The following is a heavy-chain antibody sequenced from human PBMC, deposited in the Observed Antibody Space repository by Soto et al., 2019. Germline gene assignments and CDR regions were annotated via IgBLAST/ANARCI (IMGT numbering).Heavy chain of an antibody. D-gene: IGHD6-13*01. Sequence: QVQLVESGVGGVQPGRSLRLSCAASGFTFSRYGMHWVRQAPGEGLEWVVVISYDGGSQYYTDSAKGRFTISRDNSKNSLDVQMYSLRPEDTAVYYCARELKAYSSSWSCGYRGQDNLVTVSS. CDR3: ARELKAYSSSWSCGY. CDR2: ISYDGGSQ. J-gene: IGHJ1*01. V-gene: IGHV3-30*03. CDR1: GFTFSRYG.